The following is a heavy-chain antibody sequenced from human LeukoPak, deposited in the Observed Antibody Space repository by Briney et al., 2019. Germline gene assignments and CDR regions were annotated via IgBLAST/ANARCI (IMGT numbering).Heavy chain of an antibody. D-gene: IGHD3-10*01. CDR3: ARDPERLLWFGELLSVRGDAFDI. CDR2: ISAYNGNT. Sequence: ASVKVSCKASGYTFTSYGISWVRQAPGQGPEWMGWISAYNGNTNYAQKLQGRVTMTTDTSTSTAYMELRSLRSDDTAVYYCARDPERLLWFGELLSVRGDAFDIWGQGTMVTVSS. J-gene: IGHJ3*02. CDR1: GYTFTSYG. V-gene: IGHV1-18*01.